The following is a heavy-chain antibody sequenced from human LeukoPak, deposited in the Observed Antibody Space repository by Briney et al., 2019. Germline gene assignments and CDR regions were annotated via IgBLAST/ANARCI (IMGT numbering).Heavy chain of an antibody. CDR1: GFTFSGSA. V-gene: IGHV3-73*01. CDR3: ARLGPSTGSDY. J-gene: IGHJ4*02. Sequence: GGSLRLSCAASGFTFSGSAIHWVRQPSGKGLEWVGHIRSKANSYATAYAASVKGRFTISRDDSKNTAYLQMNTLTTEDTAVYYCARLGPSTGSDYWGQGTLVTVSS. CDR2: IRSKANSYAT. D-gene: IGHD2-2*01.